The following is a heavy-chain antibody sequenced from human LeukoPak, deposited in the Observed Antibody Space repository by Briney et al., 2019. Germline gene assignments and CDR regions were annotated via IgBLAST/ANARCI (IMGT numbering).Heavy chain of an antibody. V-gene: IGHV3-30*04. D-gene: IGHD3-10*01. CDR1: GFTFSSYA. J-gene: IGHJ3*02. CDR3: ARAGRGSGSYYNYDAFAI. Sequence: GGSLRLSCAASGFTFSSYAMHWVRQAPGKGLEWVAVISYDGSNKYYADSVKGRFTISRDNSKNTLYLQMNSLRAEDTAVYYCARAGRGSGSYYNYDAFAIWGQGTMVTVSS. CDR2: ISYDGSNK.